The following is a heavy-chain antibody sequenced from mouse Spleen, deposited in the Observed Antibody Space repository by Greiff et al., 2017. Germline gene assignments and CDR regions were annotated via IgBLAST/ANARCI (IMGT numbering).Heavy chain of an antibody. CDR2: IRNKANGYTT. J-gene: IGHJ4*01. Sequence: EVKVVESGGGLVQPGGSLRLSCATSGFTFTDYYMSWVRQPPGKALEWLGFIRNKANGYTTEYSASVKGRFTISRDNSQSILYLQMNTLRAEDSATYYCARDTGYGYAMDYWGQGTSVTVSS. V-gene: IGHV7-3*02. CDR3: ARDTGYGYAMDY. D-gene: IGHD2-14*01. CDR1: GFTFTDYY.